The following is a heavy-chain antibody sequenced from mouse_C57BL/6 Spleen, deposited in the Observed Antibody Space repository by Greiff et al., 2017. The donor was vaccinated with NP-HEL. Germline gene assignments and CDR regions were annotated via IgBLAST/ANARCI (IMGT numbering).Heavy chain of an antibody. CDR3: ARRYPSY. CDR2: ILPGSGST. D-gene: IGHD1-1*01. V-gene: IGHV1-9*01. Sequence: QVQLKESGAELMKPGASVKLSCKASGYTFTGYWIEWVKQRPGHGLEWIGEILPGSGSTNYNEKFKGKATFTADTSSNTAYMQLRSLTTEDSAIYYYARRYPSYWGQGTLVTVSA. CDR1: GYTFTGYW. J-gene: IGHJ3*01.